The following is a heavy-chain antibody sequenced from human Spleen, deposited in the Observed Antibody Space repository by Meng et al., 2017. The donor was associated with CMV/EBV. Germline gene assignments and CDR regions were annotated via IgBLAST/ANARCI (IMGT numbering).Heavy chain of an antibody. CDR2: IEDDGSKT. D-gene: IGHD3-22*01. CDR1: GFDFSRHG. V-gene: IGHV3-30*02. CDR3: ARDERVLIPISGYLGY. Sequence: GGSLRLSCAASGFDFSRHGMHWVRQAPGKGLEWVAFIEDDGSKTDYGDSVRGRFTISRDSSQNTVSLQMSSLRPEDTGVYYCARDERVLIPISGYLGYWGQGTLVTVSS. J-gene: IGHJ4*02.